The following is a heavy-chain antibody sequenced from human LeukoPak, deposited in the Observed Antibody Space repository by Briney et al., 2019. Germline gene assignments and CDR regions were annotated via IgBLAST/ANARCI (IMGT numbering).Heavy chain of an antibody. CDR2: IYYSGST. CDR3: ARVSGGAGSYFDY. Sequence: PSETLSLTCTVSGGSISSYYWSWIRQPPGKGLEWIGYIYYSGSTNYNPSLKSRVTISVDTSKNQFSLKLSSVTAADTAVYYCARVSGGAGSYFDYWGQGTLVTVSS. D-gene: IGHD3-16*01. CDR1: GGSISSYY. J-gene: IGHJ4*02. V-gene: IGHV4-59*08.